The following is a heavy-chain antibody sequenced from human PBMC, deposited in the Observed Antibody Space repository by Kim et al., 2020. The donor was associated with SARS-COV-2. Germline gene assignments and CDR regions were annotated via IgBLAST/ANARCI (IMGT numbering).Heavy chain of an antibody. J-gene: IGHJ4*02. V-gene: IGHV3-48*02. CDR3: ARDPPICSSTSCYAD. Sequence: ESGKGRFTSARDNAKNSLYLQMNSLRDEDTAVYYCARDPPICSSTSCYADWGQGTLVTVSS. D-gene: IGHD2-2*01.